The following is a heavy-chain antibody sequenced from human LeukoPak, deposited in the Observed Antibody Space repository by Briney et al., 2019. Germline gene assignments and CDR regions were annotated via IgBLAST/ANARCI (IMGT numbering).Heavy chain of an antibody. J-gene: IGHJ4*02. CDR1: GYTFTGYY. V-gene: IGHV1-2*02. CDR2: INPNSGST. CDR3: ARTDYGDYTFDY. D-gene: IGHD4-17*01. Sequence: ASVKVSCKASGYTFTGYYMHWVRQAPGQGLEWMGWINPNSGSTNYAQKFQGRVTMTRDTSISTAYMELSRLRSDDTAVYYCARTDYGDYTFDYWGQGTLVTVSS.